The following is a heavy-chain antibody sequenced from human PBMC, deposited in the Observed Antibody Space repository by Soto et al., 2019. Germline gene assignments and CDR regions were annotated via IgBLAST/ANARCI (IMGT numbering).Heavy chain of an antibody. CDR3: AKIPRNCDGGSCYSFGL. D-gene: IGHD2-15*01. V-gene: IGHV3-9*01. CDR1: GFTFDDYA. Sequence: EVQLVESGGGLVQPGRSLRLSCAASGFTFDDYAIHWVRQAPGKGLEWVSGISWNSVSIGYADSVKGRFTISRDNAKNSLYLHLNSLRAEDTALYYCAKIPRNCDGGSCYSFGLRGLGTLVTVSS. J-gene: IGHJ4*02. CDR2: ISWNSVSI.